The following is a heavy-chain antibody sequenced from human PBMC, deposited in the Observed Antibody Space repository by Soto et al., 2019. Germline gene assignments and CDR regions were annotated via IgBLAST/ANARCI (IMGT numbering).Heavy chain of an antibody. V-gene: IGHV4-31*03. Sequence: QVQLQESGPGLVKPSQTLSLTCTVSGGSISSGGYYWSWIRQHPGKGLEWIGYIYYSGSTYYNPSLKSRVTISVDTSKNQFSLKLSSVTAADTAVYYCAREPRITMVRAPHGMDVWGQGTTVTVSS. CDR1: GGSISSGGYY. J-gene: IGHJ6*02. CDR2: IYYSGST. CDR3: AREPRITMVRAPHGMDV. D-gene: IGHD3-10*01.